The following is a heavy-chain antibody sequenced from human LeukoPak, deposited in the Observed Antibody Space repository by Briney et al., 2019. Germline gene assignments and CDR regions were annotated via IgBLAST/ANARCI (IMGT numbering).Heavy chain of an antibody. CDR3: ARDLNDYVWGSYRSQPNWFDP. CDR1: GYTFTSYA. V-gene: IGHV7-4-1*02. J-gene: IGHJ5*02. CDR2: INTNTGNP. D-gene: IGHD3-16*02. Sequence: ASVKVSCKASGYTFTSYAMNWVRQAPGQGLEWMGWINTNTGNPTYAQGFTGRFVFSLDTSVSTAYLQISSLKAEDTAVYYCARDLNDYVWGSYRSQPNWFDPWGQGTLVTVSS.